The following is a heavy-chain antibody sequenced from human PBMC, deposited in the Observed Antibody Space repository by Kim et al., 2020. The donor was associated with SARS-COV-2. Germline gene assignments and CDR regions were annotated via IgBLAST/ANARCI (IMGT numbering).Heavy chain of an antibody. CDR1: GGSISSGGYY. CDR3: ARAPGLGTMIVVVTHFDS. J-gene: IGHJ4*02. D-gene: IGHD3-22*01. CDR2: IYYSGST. V-gene: IGHV4-31*03. Sequence: SETLSLTCTVSGGSISSGGYYWSWIRQHPGKGLEWIGYIYYSGSTYYNPSLKSRVTISVDTSKNQFSLKLSSVTAADTAVYYCARAPGLGTMIVVVTHFDSGGQGTLVTVSS.